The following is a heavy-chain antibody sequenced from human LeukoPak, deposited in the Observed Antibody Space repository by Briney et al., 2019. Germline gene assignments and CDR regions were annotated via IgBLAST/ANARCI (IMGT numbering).Heavy chain of an antibody. CDR1: GGSISSYY. CDR3: AKFGELRSFDI. CDR2: VYSSGTT. J-gene: IGHJ3*02. Sequence: SETLSLTCTVSGGSISSYYWGWIRQPPGKGLQWIGSVYSSGTTYYNPSLKSRVTISTDTSKNHFSLRLTSVTAADTAVYYCAKFGELRSFDIWGQGTMVTVSS. D-gene: IGHD3-10*01. V-gene: IGHV4-39*07.